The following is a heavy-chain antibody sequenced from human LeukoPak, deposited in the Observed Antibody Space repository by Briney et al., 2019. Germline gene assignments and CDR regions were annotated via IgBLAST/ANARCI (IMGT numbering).Heavy chain of an antibody. CDR3: AKDWGRYCSSTSCYSLDY. Sequence: GGSLRLSCAASGFTFSSYWMSWVRQAPGKGLEWVANIKKDGSEKYYVDSVKGRFTISRDNAKTSLYLQMNSLRAEDTAVYYCAKDWGRYCSSTSCYSLDYWGQGTLVTVSS. D-gene: IGHD2-2*01. CDR2: IKKDGSEK. CDR1: GFTFSSYW. V-gene: IGHV3-7*01. J-gene: IGHJ4*02.